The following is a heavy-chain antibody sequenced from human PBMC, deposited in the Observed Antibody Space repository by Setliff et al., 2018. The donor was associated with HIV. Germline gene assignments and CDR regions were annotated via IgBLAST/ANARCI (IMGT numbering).Heavy chain of an antibody. V-gene: IGHV1-18*01. Sequence: ASVKVSCKASGYTFTSYAMHWVRQAPGQRLEWMGWISAYNGNTDYAPRLLGRVTMTTDTSTSTAYLELRSLTSDDTAVYYCARARLQGIVTAVGPRDNCLDPWGQGTRVTVPQ. J-gene: IGHJ5*02. CDR3: ARARLQGIVTAVGPRDNCLDP. D-gene: IGHD1-26*01. CDR2: ISAYNGNT. CDR1: GYTFTSYA.